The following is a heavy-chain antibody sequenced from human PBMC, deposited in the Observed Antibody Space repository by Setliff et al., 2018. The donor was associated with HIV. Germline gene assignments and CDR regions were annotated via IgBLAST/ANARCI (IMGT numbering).Heavy chain of an antibody. D-gene: IGHD6-19*01. J-gene: IGHJ4*02. V-gene: IGHV4-61*09. CDR3: ARDGGGSGWSLGEFDF. CDR1: GGSIRTGNYY. CDR2: IHTTGSI. Sequence: PSETLSLTCTVSGGSIRTGNYYRNWIRQPAGKGLEWIGHIHTTGSITYNPSLRSRVTISLDTSKNQVSLSLASVTAADTAVYYCARDGGGSGWSLGEFDFWGQGTLVTVSS.